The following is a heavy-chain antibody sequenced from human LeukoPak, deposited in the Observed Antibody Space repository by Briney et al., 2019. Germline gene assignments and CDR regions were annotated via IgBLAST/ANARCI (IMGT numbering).Heavy chain of an antibody. Sequence: GESLKISCKGSGYSFTSYWIAWVRQMPGKGLEWMGTIYPGDPDIRYSPSFQGQVTISADKSISTAYLQWSSLKASDTAIYYCARQDGDYGSLNYWGQGTLVTVSS. CDR1: GYSFTSYW. V-gene: IGHV5-51*01. CDR2: IYPGDPDI. D-gene: IGHD4-17*01. J-gene: IGHJ4*02. CDR3: ARQDGDYGSLNY.